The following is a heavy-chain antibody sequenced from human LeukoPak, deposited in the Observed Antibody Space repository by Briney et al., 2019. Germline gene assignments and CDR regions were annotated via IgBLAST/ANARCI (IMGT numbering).Heavy chain of an antibody. V-gene: IGHV3-48*01. D-gene: IGHD3-22*01. J-gene: IGHJ4*02. CDR1: GFTFSSYS. CDR3: ARIVVADHFDY. Sequence: GGSLRLSCAASGFTFSSYSMNWVRQAPGKGLEWVSYISSSSSTIYYADSVKGRFTISRDNAKNSLYLQMNSLRAEDAAVYYCARIVVADHFDYWGQGTLVTVSS. CDR2: ISSSSSTI.